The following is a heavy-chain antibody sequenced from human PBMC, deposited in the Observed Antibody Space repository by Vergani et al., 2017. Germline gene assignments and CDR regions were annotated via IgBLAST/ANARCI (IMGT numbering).Heavy chain of an antibody. Sequence: QVQLVQSGDEVKKPGSSVKVSCKASGGTFSSYTISWVRQAPGQGLEWMGRSIPIVDIANYAQKFQGRVTITADKSTSTAYMELSSLRSEDTAVYYCASSEAGLDAFDIWGQGTMVTVSS. CDR1: GGTFSSYT. CDR2: SIPIVDIA. J-gene: IGHJ3*02. D-gene: IGHD6-19*01. V-gene: IGHV1-69*02. CDR3: ASSEAGLDAFDI.